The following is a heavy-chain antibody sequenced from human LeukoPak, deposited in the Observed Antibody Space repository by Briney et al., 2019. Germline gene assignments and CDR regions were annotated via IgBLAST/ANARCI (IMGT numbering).Heavy chain of an antibody. D-gene: IGHD3-22*01. V-gene: IGHV3-21*01. CDR2: ISSRGNYR. CDR1: GFSFSSYS. Sequence: PGGSLRLSCAASGFSFSSYSIKWVRQAPGKGLEWVASISSRGNYRYYADSVKGRFTISRDNAKNSLYLQMNSLRAEDTAVYYCARDISYDSSGSILDYWGQGTRVTVSP. CDR3: ARDISYDSSGSILDY. J-gene: IGHJ4*02.